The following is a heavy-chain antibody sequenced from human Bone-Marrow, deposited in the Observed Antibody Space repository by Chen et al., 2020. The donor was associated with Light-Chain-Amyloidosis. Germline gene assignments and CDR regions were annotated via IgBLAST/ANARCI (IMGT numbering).Heavy chain of an antibody. J-gene: IGHJ3*02. CDR3: AKDISYAVFLSGYPADACDI. Sequence: WVRQAPGKGLEWVSTISGSGGSRYYGDSVKGRLTISRDNSKNALFLQMNSLRAEDTAVYYCAKDISYAVFLSGYPADACDIWGQGTMVTVAS. D-gene: IGHD3-9*01. CDR2: ISGSGGSR. V-gene: IGHV3-23*01.